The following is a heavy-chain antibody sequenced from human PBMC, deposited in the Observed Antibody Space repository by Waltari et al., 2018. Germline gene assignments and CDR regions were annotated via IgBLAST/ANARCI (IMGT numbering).Heavy chain of an antibody. CDR2: VQQDGTEK. V-gene: IGHV3-7*01. D-gene: IGHD2-8*01. CDR1: GFTFSNYW. J-gene: IGHJ5*02. Sequence: EVQLVESGGGLVQPGGSLRLSCAASGFTFSNYWMNWLRQAPGKGLEWVANVQQDGTEKYYLDSVKGRFTISRDNAKSSLYLQMDSLRAEDTAIYYCARDGRGVNSQFNLFDLWGQGLQVTVSS. CDR3: ARDGRGVNSQFNLFDL.